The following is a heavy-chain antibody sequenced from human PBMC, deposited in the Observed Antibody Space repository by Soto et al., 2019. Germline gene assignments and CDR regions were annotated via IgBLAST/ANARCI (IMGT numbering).Heavy chain of an antibody. V-gene: IGHV4-34*01. D-gene: IGHD2-15*01. Sequence: SETLSLTCAVYGGSFSGYYWSWIRQPPGKGLEWIGEINHSGSTNYNPSLKSRVTISVDTSKNQFSLKLSSVTAADTAVYYCARGRERSLRYCSGGSCYSGRMDVWGQGTTVT. J-gene: IGHJ6*02. CDR3: ARGRERSLRYCSGGSCYSGRMDV. CDR2: INHSGST. CDR1: GGSFSGYY.